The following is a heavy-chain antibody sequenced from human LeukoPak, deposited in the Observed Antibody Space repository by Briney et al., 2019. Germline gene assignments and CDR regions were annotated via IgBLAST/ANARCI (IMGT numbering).Heavy chain of an antibody. CDR3: ARGRFDI. CDR1: GVTFSTYW. J-gene: IGHJ3*02. Sequence: GGSLRLSCAASGVTFSTYWMHWVRQAPGKGLVWASRIHRDGTTTNYADSVRGRFTISRDNAKNTLYLQMNNLRAEDTAVYYCARGRFDIWGQGTLVTVSS. V-gene: IGHV3-74*01. CDR2: IHRDGTTT.